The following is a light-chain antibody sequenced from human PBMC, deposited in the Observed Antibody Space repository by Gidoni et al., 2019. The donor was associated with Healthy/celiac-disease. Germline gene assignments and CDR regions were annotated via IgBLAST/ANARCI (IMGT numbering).Light chain of an antibody. V-gene: IGKV1-39*01. Sequence: DIQMTQSPSSLSASVGDRVTITCRASQSISSYLNWYQQNPGKAPKLLIYAASSLQSVVPSRFSGSGSGTDFTLTISSLQPEDFATYYCQQSYSTPCTFXQXTKVEIK. CDR3: QQSYSTPCT. J-gene: IGKJ1*01. CDR2: AAS. CDR1: QSISSY.